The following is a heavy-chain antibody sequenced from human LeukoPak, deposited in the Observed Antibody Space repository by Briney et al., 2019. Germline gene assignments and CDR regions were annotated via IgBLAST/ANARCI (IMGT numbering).Heavy chain of an antibody. CDR1: GGSFSGYY. CDR2: INHSGST. CDR3: ARGVVPAAKYWFDP. V-gene: IGHV4-34*01. Sequence: KPSETLSLTCAVYGGSFSGYYWSWIRQPPGKGLEWIGEINHSGSTNYNPSLKSRVTISVDTSKNQFSLKLSSVTAADTAVYYCARGVVPAAKYWFDPWGPGTLVTVSS. D-gene: IGHD2-2*01. J-gene: IGHJ5*02.